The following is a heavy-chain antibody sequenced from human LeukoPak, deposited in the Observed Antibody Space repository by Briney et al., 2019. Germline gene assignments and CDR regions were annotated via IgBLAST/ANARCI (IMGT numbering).Heavy chain of an antibody. CDR1: GFTFSNYW. CDR2: IKQDGSEK. J-gene: IGHJ4*02. D-gene: IGHD1-26*01. Sequence: GGSLRLSCAASGFTFSNYWMSWVRQAPGKGLEWVANIKQDGSEKNYVDSVKGRFTISRENAKNSLYLQMNSLRAGDTAVYYCAREDGSSYYFDYWGQGTLVTVSS. CDR3: AREDGSSYYFDY. V-gene: IGHV3-7*01.